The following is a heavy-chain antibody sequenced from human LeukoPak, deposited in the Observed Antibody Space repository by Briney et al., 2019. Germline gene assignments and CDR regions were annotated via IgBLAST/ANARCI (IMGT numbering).Heavy chain of an antibody. J-gene: IGHJ4*02. CDR2: IKQDESEK. CDR1: GFTFSSYW. Sequence: GGSLRLSCAASGFTFSSYWMSWVRQAPGKGLEWVANIKQDESEKYYVDSVKGRFTISTDNAKNSLYLQMNSLRAEDTAVYYCARDKIEGPTKLDYWGQGILVTVSS. D-gene: IGHD1-1*01. V-gene: IGHV3-7*01. CDR3: ARDKIEGPTKLDY.